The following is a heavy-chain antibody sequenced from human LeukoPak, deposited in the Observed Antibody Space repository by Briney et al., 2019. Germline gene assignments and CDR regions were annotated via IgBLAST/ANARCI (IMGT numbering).Heavy chain of an antibody. Sequence: SETLSLTCTVSGGSIASSSNYWVWIRQPPGKGLEWIGNIFYTGNTYYNPSLKSRVTISVDTSKNQFSLKLSSVTAADTAVYYCARRSSSWSSFFDYWGQGTLVTASS. D-gene: IGHD6-13*01. CDR1: GGSIASSSNY. CDR2: IFYTGNT. V-gene: IGHV4-39*01. J-gene: IGHJ4*02. CDR3: ARRSSSWSSFFDY.